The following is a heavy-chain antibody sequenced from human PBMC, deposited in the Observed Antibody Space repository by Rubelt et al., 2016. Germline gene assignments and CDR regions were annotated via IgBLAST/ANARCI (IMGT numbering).Heavy chain of an antibody. CDR2: IKQDGSEK. CDR3: AGDNGRGGAVDI. J-gene: IGHJ3*02. Sequence: WVRQAPGTGLEWVANIKQDGSEKNYVDSVKGRFTISRDSAKNSLSLQMNSLRADDTAVYYCAGDNGRGGAVDIWGQGTMVTVSS. D-gene: IGHD2-8*01. V-gene: IGHV3-7*01.